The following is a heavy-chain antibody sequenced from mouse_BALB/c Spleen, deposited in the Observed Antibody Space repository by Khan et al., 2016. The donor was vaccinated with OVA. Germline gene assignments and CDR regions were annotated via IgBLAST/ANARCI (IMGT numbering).Heavy chain of an antibody. CDR1: GFSLTGYG. CDR2: IWGDGST. D-gene: IGHD2-10*01. J-gene: IGHJ4*01. Sequence: VQLKESGPGLVAPSQSLSITCTVSGFSLTGYGVNWVRQPPGKGLVWLGMIWGDGSTDYNSALKSRLSITKDNSKSQVFLKMNSLQTDDTARYYCARAYYANYREAMDYWGQGNSVTVAS. V-gene: IGHV2-6-7*01. CDR3: ARAYYANYREAMDY.